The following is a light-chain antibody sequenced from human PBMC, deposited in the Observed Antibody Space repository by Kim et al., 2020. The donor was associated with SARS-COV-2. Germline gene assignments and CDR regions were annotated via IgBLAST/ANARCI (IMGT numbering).Light chain of an antibody. CDR3: HQYGTSPIFA. J-gene: IGKJ3*01. V-gene: IGKV3-20*01. Sequence: EIVLTQSPGTLSFFLGQRATLSCRASQSVSSNYVAWYQQKPGQAPRLLIYAASTRATGIPDRFSGSGSGTDFTLTISRLEPEDFAVYYCHQYGTSPIFAFGPGTKVDIK. CDR1: QSVSSNY. CDR2: AAS.